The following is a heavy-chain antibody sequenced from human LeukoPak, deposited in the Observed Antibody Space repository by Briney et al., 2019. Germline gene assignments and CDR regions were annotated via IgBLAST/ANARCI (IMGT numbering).Heavy chain of an antibody. CDR3: AKERSSGWPFDY. CDR2: ISDSGRNT. J-gene: IGHJ4*02. Sequence: GGSLRLSCVASGFTFGKYWMSWVRQAPGKGLEWVSGISDSGRNTLHADSVKGRFTISRDNSKNTLYLQMNSLRADDTAVYYCAKERSSGWPFDYWGQGTLVTVSS. D-gene: IGHD6-19*01. V-gene: IGHV3-23*01. CDR1: GFTFGKYW.